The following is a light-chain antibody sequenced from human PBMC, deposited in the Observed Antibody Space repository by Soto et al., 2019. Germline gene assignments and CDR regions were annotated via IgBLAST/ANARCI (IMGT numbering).Light chain of an antibody. Sequence: EIVMTQSPVTLSVSPGERATLSCRASQSVTNYLAWYQQKPGQAPRLLIHSASTRATGIPARYSGSGSGTEFTLTISSLQSEDFAVYYCQQYYNWAPLTFGGGTKVDIK. CDR1: QSVTNY. V-gene: IGKV3D-15*01. J-gene: IGKJ4*01. CDR2: SAS. CDR3: QQYYNWAPLT.